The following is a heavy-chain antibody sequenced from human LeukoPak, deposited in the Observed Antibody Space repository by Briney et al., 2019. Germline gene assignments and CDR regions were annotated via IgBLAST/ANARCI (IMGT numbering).Heavy chain of an antibody. CDR3: AKDIGGYAFGY. CDR1: GFSFSSYG. D-gene: IGHD6-25*01. Sequence: GGSLRLSCAASGFSFSSYGMHWVRQAPGKGLEWVAFIRYDGSSKYYADSVKGRFTISRDNSKNTLYLQMNSLRAEDTAVYSCAKDIGGYAFGYGGQGTLVTVSS. CDR2: IRYDGSSK. V-gene: IGHV3-30*02. J-gene: IGHJ4*02.